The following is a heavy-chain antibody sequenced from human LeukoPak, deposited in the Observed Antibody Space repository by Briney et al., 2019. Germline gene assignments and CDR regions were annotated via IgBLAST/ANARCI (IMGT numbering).Heavy chain of an antibody. CDR1: GGTFSSYT. CDR2: INPNSGGT. V-gene: IGHV1-2*06. Sequence: ASVKVSCKASGGTFSSYTISWVRQAPGQGLEWMGRINPNSGGTNYAQKFQGRVTMIRDTSISTAYMELSSLRSDDTAVYYCARGGYYDSSGNYWGQGTLVTVS. CDR3: ARGGYYDSSGNY. J-gene: IGHJ4*02. D-gene: IGHD3-22*01.